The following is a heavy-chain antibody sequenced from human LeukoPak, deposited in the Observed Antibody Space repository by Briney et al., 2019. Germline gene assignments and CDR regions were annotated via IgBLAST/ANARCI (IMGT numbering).Heavy chain of an antibody. D-gene: IGHD1-1*01. J-gene: IGHJ6*03. V-gene: IGHV1-46*03. CDR1: GYTFTSYY. Sequence: GASVKVSCKASGYTFTSYYVHWVGQAPGQGLEWMGMINPSGGSTSYAQKFQGRVAMARDTSTSTVYMELSSLRSEDTAVYYCARQLEFGYYYYMDVWGKGTTVTVSS. CDR3: ARQLEFGYYYYMDV. CDR2: INPSGGST.